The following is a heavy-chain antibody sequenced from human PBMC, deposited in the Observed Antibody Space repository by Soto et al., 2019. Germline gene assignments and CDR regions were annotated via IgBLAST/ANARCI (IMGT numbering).Heavy chain of an antibody. CDR2: INHSGST. Sequence: QVQLQQWGAGLLKPSETLSLTCAVYGGSFSGYYWSWIRQPPGKGLEWIGEINHSGSTNYNPSLKSRFTIAVDTSKNQFSLKLSSVTAADTAVYYCAGVGYYGSGSSINYFDYWGQGTLVTVSS. CDR3: AGVGYYGSGSSINYFDY. CDR1: GGSFSGYY. J-gene: IGHJ4*02. V-gene: IGHV4-34*01. D-gene: IGHD3-10*01.